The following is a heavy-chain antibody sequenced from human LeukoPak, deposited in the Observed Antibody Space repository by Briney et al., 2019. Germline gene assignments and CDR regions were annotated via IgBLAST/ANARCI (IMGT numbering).Heavy chain of an antibody. V-gene: IGHV3-23*01. CDR2: ISATGGST. CDR3: VKVGGSGYYPDI. D-gene: IGHD3-22*01. J-gene: IGHJ3*02. Sequence: GGSLRLSGAASGFTFSSYAMSWVRQAPEKGLEWVSAISATGGSTYHADSVKGRFTISRDNSKNTVNLQMNSLRGEDAAVYYCVKVGGSGYYPDIWGQGTMVTVSS. CDR1: GFTFSSYA.